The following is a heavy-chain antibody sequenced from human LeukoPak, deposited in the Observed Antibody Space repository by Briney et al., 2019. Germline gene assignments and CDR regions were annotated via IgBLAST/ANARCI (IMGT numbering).Heavy chain of an antibody. Sequence: KASETLSLTCTVSGGSISSGGYYWSWIRQPPGKGLEWIGYIYHSGSTYYNPSLKSRVTISVDRSKNQFSLKLSSVTAADTAVYYCARGWSGWYYFDYWGQGTLVTVSS. CDR1: GGSISSGGYY. J-gene: IGHJ4*02. D-gene: IGHD6-19*01. CDR2: IYHSGST. CDR3: ARGWSGWYYFDY. V-gene: IGHV4-30-2*01.